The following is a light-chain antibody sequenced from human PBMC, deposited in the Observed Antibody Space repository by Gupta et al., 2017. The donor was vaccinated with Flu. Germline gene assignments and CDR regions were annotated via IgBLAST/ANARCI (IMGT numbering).Light chain of an antibody. CDR1: QGIGRW. CDR3: QQYDSYPRT. V-gene: IGKV1-5*03. CDR2: QAS. J-gene: IGKJ3*01. Sequence: DIQMTQSPSTLSASVGDRVTITCRASQGIGRWLSWNQQKPGKDPTLLIYQASTLESGVPSRCSGSGSGTEFTLTISSRQPDDFATYYCQQYDSYPRTFGPGTKVDVE.